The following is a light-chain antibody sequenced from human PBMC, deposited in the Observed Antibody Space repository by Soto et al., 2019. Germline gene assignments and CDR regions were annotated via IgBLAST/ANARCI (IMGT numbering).Light chain of an antibody. CDR2: KAS. V-gene: IGKV1-5*03. J-gene: IGKJ1*01. CDR3: QQTYSSPRT. Sequence: DIQMTQSPSTLSGAXXXXXSXTXLASQTISSWLAWYQQKPGKAPKLLIYKASTLKSGVPSRFSGSGSGTEFTLTISNLQPEDFAVYYCQQTYSSPRTFGQGTKVDIK. CDR1: QTISSW.